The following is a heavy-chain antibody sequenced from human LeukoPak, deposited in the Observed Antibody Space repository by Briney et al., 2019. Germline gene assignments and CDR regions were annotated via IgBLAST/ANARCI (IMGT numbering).Heavy chain of an antibody. CDR3: ARYGRDGSQIYLDY. D-gene: IGHD5-24*01. J-gene: IGHJ4*02. Sequence: PGGSLRLSCAVSGFSISGYWMSWVRQAPGKGPEWLANIKRDGSVKYYVDSVKGRFTIPRDNARNSLSLQMNSLRAEDTAVYYCARYGRDGSQIYLDYWGQGTLVTVSS. V-gene: IGHV3-7*03. CDR2: IKRDGSVK. CDR1: GFSISGYW.